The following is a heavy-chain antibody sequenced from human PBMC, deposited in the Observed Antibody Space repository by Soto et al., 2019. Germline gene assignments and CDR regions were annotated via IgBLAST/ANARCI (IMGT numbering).Heavy chain of an antibody. V-gene: IGHV1-69*13. CDR3: ASQSPAIINYYDSSESFDY. CDR2: IIPIFGTA. D-gene: IGHD3-22*01. CDR1: GGTFSSYA. J-gene: IGHJ4*02. Sequence: SVKVSCKASGGTFSSYAISWVRQAPGQGLEWMGGIIPIFGTANYAQKFQGRVTITADESTSTAYMELSSLRSEDTAVYYCASQSPAIINYYDSSESFDYWGQGTLVTVSS.